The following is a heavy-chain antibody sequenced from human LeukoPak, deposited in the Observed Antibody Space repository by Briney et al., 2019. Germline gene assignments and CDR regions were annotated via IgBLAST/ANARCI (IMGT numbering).Heavy chain of an antibody. J-gene: IGHJ4*02. V-gene: IGHV3-66*02. CDR2: IYSGGST. D-gene: IGHD3-22*01. CDR3: AREGIDSSGYPHFDY. Sequence: GGSLRLSCAASGFPVSSNYMSWVRQAPGKGLEWVSVIYSGGSTYYADSVKGRFTISRDNSKNTLYLQMNSLRAEDTAVYYCAREGIDSSGYPHFDYWGQGTLVTVSS. CDR1: GFPVSSNY.